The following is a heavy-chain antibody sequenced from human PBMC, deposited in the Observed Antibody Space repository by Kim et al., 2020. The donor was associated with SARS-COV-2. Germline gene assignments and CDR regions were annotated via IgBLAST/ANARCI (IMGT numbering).Heavy chain of an antibody. V-gene: IGHV1-18*01. CDR3: ARAPFVGFGELVSY. J-gene: IGHJ4*02. CDR1: GYSFTNFG. D-gene: IGHD3-10*01. CDR2: ISLFNGNT. Sequence: ASVKVSCKTSGYSFTNFGISWVRQAPGQGLEWMGWISLFNGNTNYLQKFQGRVTMTADTSTSTAYMELRSLTSDDTAVYYCARAPFVGFGELVSYWGQGTLGTVS.